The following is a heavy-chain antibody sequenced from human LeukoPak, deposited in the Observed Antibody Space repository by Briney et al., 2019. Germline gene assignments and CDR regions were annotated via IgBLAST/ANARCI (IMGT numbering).Heavy chain of an antibody. Sequence: ASVKVSCKASGYTFTGYYMHWVRQAPGQGLEWMGRINPNSGGTNYAQKFQGRVTMTRDTSISTAYMELSRLRSDDTAVYHFTRVFYDSSGPFETSGPRTLVTVSS. CDR3: TRVFYDSSGPFET. V-gene: IGHV1-2*06. J-gene: IGHJ3*02. D-gene: IGHD3-22*01. CDR2: INPNSGGT. CDR1: GYTFTGYY.